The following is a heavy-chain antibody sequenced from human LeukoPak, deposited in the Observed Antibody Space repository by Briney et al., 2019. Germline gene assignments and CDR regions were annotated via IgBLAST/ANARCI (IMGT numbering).Heavy chain of an antibody. CDR1: GFTFSNYW. V-gene: IGHV3-74*01. D-gene: IGHD6-19*01. Sequence: GGSLRLSCAASGFTFSNYWMHWVRQVPGKGLVWVSRINNDGSSISYADSVKGRFTISRDNAKNTLYLQMNSLRAEDTAVYYCAKDSRAVAGTGTYFDYWGQGTLVTVSS. CDR3: AKDSRAVAGTGTYFDY. CDR2: INNDGSSI. J-gene: IGHJ4*02.